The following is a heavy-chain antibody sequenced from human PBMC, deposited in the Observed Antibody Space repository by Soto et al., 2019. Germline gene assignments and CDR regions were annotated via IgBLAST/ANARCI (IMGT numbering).Heavy chain of an antibody. D-gene: IGHD2-15*01. CDR2: ISPSTSHI. J-gene: IGHJ6*02. CDR3: SGCSGGACHQNYGMDV. V-gene: IGHV3-21*01. CDR1: GFTFSSCT. Sequence: EVHLVESGGGLVKPGGSLRLSCAVSGFTFSSCTMNWVRQAPGKGLEWVSSISPSTSHIYYADSVKGRFTISRDNAKNSLFLQMNSLRAGDTAVYYCSGCSGGACHQNYGMDVWGQGPTVTVSS.